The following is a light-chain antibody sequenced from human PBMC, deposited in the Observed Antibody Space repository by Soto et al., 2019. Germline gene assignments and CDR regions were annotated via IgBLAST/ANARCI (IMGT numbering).Light chain of an antibody. CDR2: EVS. CDR1: STDVGGYNY. Sequence: QSALTQPSSVSGSPGQSITISCTGTSTDVGGYNYVSWYQHHPDKAPKLVIYEVSNRPSGVPDRFSGSKSGNTASLTISGLQAEDESDYYCGSYTSANSPFVFGTGTKVTVL. CDR3: GSYTSANSPFV. J-gene: IGLJ1*01. V-gene: IGLV2-14*01.